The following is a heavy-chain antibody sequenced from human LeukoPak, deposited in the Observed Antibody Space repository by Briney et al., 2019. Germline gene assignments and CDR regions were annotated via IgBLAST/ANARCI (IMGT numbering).Heavy chain of an antibody. CDR2: ISSSSTI. Sequence: GGSLRLSCAASGLIVSSDYMNWVRQAPGKGLEWVSYISSSSTIYYADSVKGRFTISRDNAKNSLYLQMNSLRAEDTAVYYCARDRGSGSYYNGLGMDVWGQGTTVTVSS. D-gene: IGHD3-10*01. V-gene: IGHV3-69-1*01. CDR3: ARDRGSGSYYNGLGMDV. J-gene: IGHJ6*02. CDR1: GLIVSSDY.